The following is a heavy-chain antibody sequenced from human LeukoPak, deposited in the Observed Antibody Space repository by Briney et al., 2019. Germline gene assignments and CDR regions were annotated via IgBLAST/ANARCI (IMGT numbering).Heavy chain of an antibody. CDR3: AVLGYCSSTSCYDGMDV. J-gene: IGHJ6*02. CDR1: GYSFTSYW. D-gene: IGHD2-2*01. CDR2: IYPGDSDT. Sequence: GESLKIACKGSGYSFTSYWIGWLRQMPGKGLEWMGIIYPGDSDTRYSPSFQGQVTISADKSISTAYLQWSSLKASDTAMYYCAVLGYCSSTSCYDGMDVWGQGTTVTVSS. V-gene: IGHV5-51*01.